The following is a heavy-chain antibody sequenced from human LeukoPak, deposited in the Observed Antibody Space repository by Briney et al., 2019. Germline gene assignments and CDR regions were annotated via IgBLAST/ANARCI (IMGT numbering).Heavy chain of an antibody. V-gene: IGHV3-74*01. D-gene: IGHD2-2*01. J-gene: IGHJ4*02. CDR2: INSDGSST. Sequence: GGSLRLSCAASGFTFSSYWMHWVRQAPGKGLVWVSRINSDGSSTSYADSVKGRFTISRDNAKNTLYLQMNSLRVEDTAVYYCARPRGGCSSTSCSPVYWGQGTLVTVSS. CDR3: ARPRGGCSSTSCSPVY. CDR1: GFTFSSYW.